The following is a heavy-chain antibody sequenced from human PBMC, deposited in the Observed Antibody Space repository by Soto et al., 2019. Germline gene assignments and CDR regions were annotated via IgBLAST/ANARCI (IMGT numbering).Heavy chain of an antibody. D-gene: IGHD3-22*01. Sequence: SETLSLTCTVSGGSISSGGYYWGWIRQPPGKGLEWLGSIFYSGSTFYNPALKSRVTFSVDTSKNHFSLKLSSVTAADTAVYYCARHKTTMLTVVSAFDPWGQGTRVTVPS. CDR2: IFYSGST. V-gene: IGHV4-39*02. CDR1: GGSISSGGYY. CDR3: ARHKTTMLTVVSAFDP. J-gene: IGHJ5*02.